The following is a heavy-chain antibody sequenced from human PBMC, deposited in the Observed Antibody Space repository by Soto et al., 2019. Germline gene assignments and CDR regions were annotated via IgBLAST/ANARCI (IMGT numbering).Heavy chain of an antibody. CDR2: IMPVFRTP. CDR1: GGTFRTAA. J-gene: IGHJ6*02. CDR3: ARDNDRPQLGGNYYYILDV. D-gene: IGHD2-8*01. Sequence: QVQLEQSGAEVKKPGSSVKVSCKASGGTFRTAAVSWVRQAPGQGLEWMGGIMPVFRTPDYAQKFHGRVTITADESTSTAYREWSGLRSDDTAVYYCARDNDRPQLGGNYYYILDVWGQGTTITVSS. V-gene: IGHV1-69*12.